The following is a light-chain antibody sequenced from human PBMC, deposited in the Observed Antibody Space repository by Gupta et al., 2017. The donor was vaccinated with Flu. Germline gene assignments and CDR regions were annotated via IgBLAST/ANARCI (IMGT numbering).Light chain of an antibody. J-gene: IGLJ2*01. V-gene: IGLV2-11*01. CDR1: SRDVGDYNY. CDR3: CAYASTNIVV. Sequence: QSALTQPRSVSGSPGQSVTISRTGTSRDVGDYNYVSWYQQHPDKALILLIYEVSKRPAGVPDRFSGSNSGNTAFLTISGLQAEDEADYYCCAYASTNIVVFGGGTKLTVL. CDR2: EVS.